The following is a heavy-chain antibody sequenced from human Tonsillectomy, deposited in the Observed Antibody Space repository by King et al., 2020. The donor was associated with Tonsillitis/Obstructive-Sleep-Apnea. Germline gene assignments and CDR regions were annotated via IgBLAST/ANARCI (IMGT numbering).Heavy chain of an antibody. Sequence: VQLVESGGGVVQPGRSLRLSCAASGFTFSSYAVHWVRQAPGKGLEWVAVXXYXGSXXYYADSVKGRFTISRDNSQNTLYLQMNSLRGEDTAVYYCARDWGSKYYYYMDVWGKGTTVTVSS. V-gene: IGHV3-30*04. J-gene: IGHJ6*03. D-gene: IGHD3-16*01. CDR2: XXYXGSXX. CDR1: GFTFSSYA. CDR3: ARDWGSKYYYYMDV.